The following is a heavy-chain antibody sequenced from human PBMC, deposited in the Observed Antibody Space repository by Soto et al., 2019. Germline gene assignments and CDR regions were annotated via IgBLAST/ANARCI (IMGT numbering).Heavy chain of an antibody. J-gene: IGHJ5*02. Sequence: QLQLQESGPGLVKPSETLSLTCTVSGDSITNSHYYWGWFRQPPGKGLEWIASIYYIGSTYYNPSLKSRVNISVDTSNNQFSLNLNSVTASDTAVYYCAGRNSLASVSLNFRELSNYKWIDPWGPGTLVTVSS. V-gene: IGHV4-39*01. D-gene: IGHD3-16*02. CDR2: IYYIGST. CDR3: AGRNSLASVSLNFRELSNYKWIDP. CDR1: GDSITNSHYY.